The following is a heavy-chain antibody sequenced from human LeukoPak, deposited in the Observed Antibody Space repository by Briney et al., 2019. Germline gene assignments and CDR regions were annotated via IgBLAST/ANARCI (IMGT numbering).Heavy chain of an antibody. J-gene: IGHJ3*02. Sequence: SEALSLSCTVSGYSISSGSYWGWIRQPPGKGLGWIGSIYHSGSTYYNPSLKSRVTISVDTSKNQFSPNLSSVTAADTALYYCVRLKLTDSFDIWGQGTMVTVSS. CDR3: VRLKLTDSFDI. CDR2: IYHSGST. CDR1: GYSISSGSY. V-gene: IGHV4-38-2*02. D-gene: IGHD1-1*01.